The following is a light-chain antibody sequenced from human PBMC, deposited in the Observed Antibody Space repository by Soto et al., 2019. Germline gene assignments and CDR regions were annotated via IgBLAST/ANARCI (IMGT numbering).Light chain of an antibody. V-gene: IGLV1-47*01. CDR3: ATWEDNLTARV. Sequence: QPVLIQPPSASGTPGQRVTISCSGSSSNIGSNYVYWFQQLPGAAPKLLIYRNNQRPSGVPDRFSGSKSGTSASLAIRGLRSEDEADFYCATWEDNLTARVFGGGTKLTVL. CDR2: RNN. J-gene: IGLJ3*02. CDR1: SSNIGSNY.